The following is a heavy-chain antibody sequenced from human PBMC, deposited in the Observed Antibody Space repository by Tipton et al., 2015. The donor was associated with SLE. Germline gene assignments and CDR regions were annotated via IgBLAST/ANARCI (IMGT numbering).Heavy chain of an antibody. V-gene: IGHV1-69*05. CDR3: ARVLHQLSLYYYGMDV. J-gene: IGHJ6*02. CDR1: GGTFSSYA. Sequence: QSGPEVKKPGSSVKVSCKASGGTFSSYAISWVRQAPGQGLEWMGGIIPIFGTANYAQKFQGRVTITTDESTSTAYMELSSLRSEDTAVYYCARVLHQLSLYYYGMDVWGQGTTVTVSS. CDR2: IIPIFGTA. D-gene: IGHD2-2*01.